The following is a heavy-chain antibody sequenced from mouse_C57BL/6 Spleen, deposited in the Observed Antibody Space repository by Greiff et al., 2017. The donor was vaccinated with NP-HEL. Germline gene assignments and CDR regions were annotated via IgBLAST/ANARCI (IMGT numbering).Heavy chain of an antibody. CDR2: IYPGSGST. J-gene: IGHJ2*01. V-gene: IGHV1-55*01. CDR3: ARSGDSYYGSSFFDY. D-gene: IGHD1-1*01. Sequence: VQLQQPGAELVKPGASVKMSCKASGYTFTSYWITWVKQRPGQGLEWIGDIYPGSGSTNYNEKFKSKATLTVDTSSSTAYMQLSSLTSEDSAVYYCARSGDSYYGSSFFDYWGQGTTLTVSS. CDR1: GYTFTSYW.